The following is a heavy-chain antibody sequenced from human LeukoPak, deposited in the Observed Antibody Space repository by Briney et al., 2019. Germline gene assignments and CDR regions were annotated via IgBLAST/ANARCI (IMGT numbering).Heavy chain of an antibody. Sequence: GGSLRLSCAASGFTFSSYWMHWVRQAPGKGLVWVSCINSDGSSITYADSVKGRFTISRDNAKNTLFLQMNSLRVEDTAVYYCAREGRVSGYDFDCWGQGTLVTVSS. CDR3: AREGRVSGYDFDC. CDR1: GFTFSSYW. CDR2: INSDGSSI. J-gene: IGHJ4*02. D-gene: IGHD5-12*01. V-gene: IGHV3-74*03.